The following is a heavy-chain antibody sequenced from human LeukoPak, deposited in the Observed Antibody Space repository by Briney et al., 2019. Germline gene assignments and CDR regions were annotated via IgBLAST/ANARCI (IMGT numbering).Heavy chain of an antibody. D-gene: IGHD6-19*01. CDR1: SGSISSNNW. CDR2: IYHSGNT. Sequence: SETLSLTCAVSSGSISSNNWWSWVRQPPGRGLEWIGEIYHSGNTKYNPSLKSRVTISVDKSNNQFSLKLTSVTAADTAVYFCASGDSSGWSYEHDYWGQGTQVTVSS. J-gene: IGHJ4*02. CDR3: ASGDSSGWSYEHDY. V-gene: IGHV4-4*02.